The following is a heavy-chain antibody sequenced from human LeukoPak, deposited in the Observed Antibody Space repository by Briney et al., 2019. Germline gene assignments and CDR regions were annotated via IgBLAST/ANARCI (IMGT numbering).Heavy chain of an antibody. V-gene: IGHV3-7*01. CDR2: IKPDGGEK. CDR1: GFSFTNDW. J-gene: IGHJ4*02. CDR3: AKGAYYAD. D-gene: IGHD3-3*01. Sequence: GGSLRLSCAASGFSFTNDWMTWVRQPPGKGLEWVANIKPDGGEKFYVDSVKGRFTVSRDNAENSLYLQMNSLRAEDTAVYYCAKGAYYADWGQGTLVTVSS.